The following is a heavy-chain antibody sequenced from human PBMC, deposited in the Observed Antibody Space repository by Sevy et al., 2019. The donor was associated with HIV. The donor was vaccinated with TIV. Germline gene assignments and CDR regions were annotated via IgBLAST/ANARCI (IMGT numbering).Heavy chain of an antibody. CDR2: IGFDGSDK. CDR3: ARNTAAAGVGGFDY. D-gene: IGHD6-13*01. J-gene: IGHJ4*01. V-gene: IGHV3-30*02. CDR1: GFTFNYYG. Sequence: GESLKISCAASGFTFNYYGVHWVRQAPGKGLEWVAFIGFDGSDKNYADSVKGRFTISRDNSQNTLYMHMNSLRPDDTAVYYCARNTAAAGVGGFDYWGHGTLVTVSS.